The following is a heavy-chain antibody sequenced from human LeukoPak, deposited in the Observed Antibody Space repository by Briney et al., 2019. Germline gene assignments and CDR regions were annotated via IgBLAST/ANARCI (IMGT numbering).Heavy chain of an antibody. Sequence: ASVKVSCKASGYTFTSYYMHWVRQAPGQGLEWMGIINPSGGSTSYAQKFQGRVTMTRDMSTSTVYMELSSLRSEYTAVYYCAGAVAEHQFDYWGQGTLVTVSS. D-gene: IGHD6-19*01. J-gene: IGHJ4*02. CDR2: INPSGGST. CDR3: AGAVAEHQFDY. CDR1: GYTFTSYY. V-gene: IGHV1-46*01.